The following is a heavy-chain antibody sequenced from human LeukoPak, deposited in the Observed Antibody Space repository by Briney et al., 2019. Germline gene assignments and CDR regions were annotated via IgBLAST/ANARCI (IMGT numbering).Heavy chain of an antibody. CDR1: GFTFSSYD. CDR2: IGTAGDT. CDR3: ARDYLRPYCSSTSCYFGGAFDI. V-gene: IGHV3-13*01. J-gene: IGHJ3*02. D-gene: IGHD2-2*01. Sequence: GGSLRLSCAASGFTFSSYDMHWVRQATGKGLEWVSAIGTAGDTYYPGSVKGRFTISRENAKNSLYLQMNSLRAEDTAVYYCARDYLRPYCSSTSCYFGGAFDIWGQGTMVTVSS.